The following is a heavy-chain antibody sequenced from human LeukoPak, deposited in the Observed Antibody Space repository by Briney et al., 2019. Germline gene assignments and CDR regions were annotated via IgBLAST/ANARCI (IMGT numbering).Heavy chain of an antibody. CDR1: GGSISSSGYY. Sequence: SQTLSLTCTVSGGSISSSGYYWSWIRQPPGKGLEWIGYIYHSGSTYFNPSLKSRVTISVDTSKNQFSLKLSSVTAADTAVYYCARGPDSSGYYYFDFWGQGTLVTVSS. CDR2: IYHSGST. CDR3: ARGPDSSGYYYFDF. V-gene: IGHV4-30-4*01. J-gene: IGHJ4*02. D-gene: IGHD3-22*01.